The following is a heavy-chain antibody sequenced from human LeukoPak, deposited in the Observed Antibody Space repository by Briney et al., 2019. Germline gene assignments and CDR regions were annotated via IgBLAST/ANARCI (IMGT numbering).Heavy chain of an antibody. CDR1: GFAVSTSR. Sequence: GGSLRLSCAASGFAVSTSRMGWVRQAPGKGLEWVASLQDDGSHQYYVDSAKGRFTISRENAKNSLFLQMSSLRVEDTAVYYCARDLSSRDAYWGQGSPVTVSS. J-gene: IGHJ4*02. CDR3: ARDLSSRDAY. CDR2: LQDDGSHQ. V-gene: IGHV3-7*03. D-gene: IGHD6-13*01.